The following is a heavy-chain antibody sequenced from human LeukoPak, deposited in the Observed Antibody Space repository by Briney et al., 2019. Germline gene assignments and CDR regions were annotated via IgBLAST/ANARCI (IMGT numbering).Heavy chain of an antibody. V-gene: IGHV3-48*01. CDR2: ITRSSSPI. CDR1: GFTFSSYS. Sequence: GGSLRLSCAASGFTFSSYSMNWVRQAPGKRLEWVAYITRSSSPIYYADSVRGRFTISRDNVENSLHLQMNSLRAEDAAMYYCTRDPHALDYWGQVTLVTVSS. CDR3: TRDPHALDY. J-gene: IGHJ4*02.